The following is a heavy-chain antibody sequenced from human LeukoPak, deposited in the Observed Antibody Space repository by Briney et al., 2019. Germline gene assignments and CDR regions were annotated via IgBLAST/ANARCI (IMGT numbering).Heavy chain of an antibody. D-gene: IGHD3-10*01. CDR1: GYSFTSYW. CDR3: ARRPGSGSYYTGVRDAFDI. V-gene: IGHV5-51*01. CDR2: IYPGDSDT. Sequence: GEPLKISCKGSGYSFTSYWIGWVRQMPGKGLEWMGIIYPGDSDTRYSPSFQGQVTISADKSISTAYLQWSSLKASDTAMYYCARRPGSGSYYTGVRDAFDIWGQGTMVTVSS. J-gene: IGHJ3*02.